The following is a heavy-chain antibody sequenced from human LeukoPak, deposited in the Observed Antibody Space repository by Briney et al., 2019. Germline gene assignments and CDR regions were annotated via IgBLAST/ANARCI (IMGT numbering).Heavy chain of an antibody. Sequence: PGGSLRLSCAESGFTFSSYGMHWVRQAPGKGLEWVAVIWYDGSNKYYADSVKGRFTISRDNSKNTLYLQMNSLRAEDTAVYYCARGLFNYDNSGLNYWGQGTRVTVSS. CDR1: GFTFSSYG. J-gene: IGHJ4*02. D-gene: IGHD3-22*01. CDR3: ARGLFNYDNSGLNY. V-gene: IGHV3-33*01. CDR2: IWYDGSNK.